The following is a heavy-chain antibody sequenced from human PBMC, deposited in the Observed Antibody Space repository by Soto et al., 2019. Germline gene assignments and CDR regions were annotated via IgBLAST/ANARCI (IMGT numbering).Heavy chain of an antibody. CDR3: ARGDGYDYGDWFDS. V-gene: IGHV4-59*01. CDR2: VYYTGST. Sequence: VQLQESGPGLVKPSETLSLTCSVSGGSIGAFAWSWIRQPPGKGLEWIGCVYYTGSTNYNPSLMSRSSIFLDSSKTQFSLTLTSLTAADTALYFCARGDGYDYGDWFDSWGQGNLVIVSS. D-gene: IGHD5-12*01. J-gene: IGHJ5*01. CDR1: GGSIGAFA.